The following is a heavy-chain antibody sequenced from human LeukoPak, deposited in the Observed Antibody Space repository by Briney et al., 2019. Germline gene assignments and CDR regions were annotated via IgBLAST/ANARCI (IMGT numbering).Heavy chain of an antibody. J-gene: IGHJ4*02. CDR2: ISPRGGGT. Sequence: GGSLRLSCAVSGFTFRNYGMNRVRQAPGKGLEWLSGISPRGGGTYYADSVKGRFTISRDDSKNMLSLQMNSLRVEDTAVYYCARDLAWGAFDYWGQGALVIVSS. V-gene: IGHV3-23*01. D-gene: IGHD7-27*01. CDR3: ARDLAWGAFDY. CDR1: GFTFRNYG.